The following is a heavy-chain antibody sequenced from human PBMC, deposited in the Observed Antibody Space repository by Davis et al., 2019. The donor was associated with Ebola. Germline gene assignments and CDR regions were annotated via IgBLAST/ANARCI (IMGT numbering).Heavy chain of an antibody. D-gene: IGHD3-22*01. J-gene: IGHJ4*02. CDR1: GFTFSDYG. CDR3: ARDYDSSGYYDY. V-gene: IGHV3-33*01. Sequence: PGGSLRLSCAASGFTFSDYGMHWVRQAPGKGLEWVAVIWYDGSNKYYADSVKGRFTISRDYSKNTLYLQMNSLRAEDTALYYCARDYDSSGYYDYWGQGTLVTVSS. CDR2: IWYDGSNK.